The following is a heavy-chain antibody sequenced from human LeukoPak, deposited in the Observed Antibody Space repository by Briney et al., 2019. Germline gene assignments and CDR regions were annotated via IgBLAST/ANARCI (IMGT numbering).Heavy chain of an antibody. V-gene: IGHV1-8*01. Sequence: GASVTVSCKTSGYTFSKYDVNWVRQATGQGLEWMGRMKPNSGQTGYAQRFQGRIIMTRNTSISTAYMQLNSLTSEDTAKYYYARGPPERTYSDFWGQGTLVTVSS. CDR2: MKPNSGQT. J-gene: IGHJ4*02. CDR1: GYTFSKYD. D-gene: IGHD4-11*01. CDR3: ARGPPERTYSDF.